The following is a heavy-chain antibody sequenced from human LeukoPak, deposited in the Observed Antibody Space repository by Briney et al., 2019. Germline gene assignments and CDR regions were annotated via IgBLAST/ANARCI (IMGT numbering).Heavy chain of an antibody. CDR2: INSDGSST. V-gene: IGHV3-74*01. CDR3: ARTRLDYGMDV. Sequence: GGSLRLSCEASGFTFSSYWMHWVRQAPGKGLVWVSRINSDGSSTSYADSVKGRFTISRDNAKNTLYLQMNSLRAEDTAVYYCARTRLDYGMDVWGQGTTVTVSS. J-gene: IGHJ6*02. D-gene: IGHD5-12*01. CDR1: GFTFSSYW.